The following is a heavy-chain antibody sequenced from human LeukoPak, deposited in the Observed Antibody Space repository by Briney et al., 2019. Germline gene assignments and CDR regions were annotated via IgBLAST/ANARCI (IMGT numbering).Heavy chain of an antibody. Sequence: SGPTLVKPTQTLTLTCTFSGFSLSTSGVGVGWIRQPPGKALEWLALIYWNDDKRYSPSLKSRLTIIKDTSKNQVVLTMTNMDPVDTATYYCARLDYYDSSGYLFDYWGQGTLVTVSS. CDR3: ARLDYYDSSGYLFDY. CDR2: IYWNDDK. J-gene: IGHJ4*02. CDR1: GFSLSTSGVG. D-gene: IGHD3-22*01. V-gene: IGHV2-5*01.